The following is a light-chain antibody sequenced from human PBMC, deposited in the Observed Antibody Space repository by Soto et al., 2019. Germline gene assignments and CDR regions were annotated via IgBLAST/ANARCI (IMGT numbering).Light chain of an antibody. V-gene: IGKV3-20*01. CDR3: QQYGSSLFT. CDR1: QSVSSSY. J-gene: IGKJ3*01. CDR2: GAS. Sequence: EIVLTQSPGTLSLSPGERATLXCRASQSVSSSYLAWYQQKPGQAPRLLIYGASSRATGIPDRFSGSGSGTDFTLTISRLEPEDFAVYYCQQYGSSLFTFGPGTKVDIK.